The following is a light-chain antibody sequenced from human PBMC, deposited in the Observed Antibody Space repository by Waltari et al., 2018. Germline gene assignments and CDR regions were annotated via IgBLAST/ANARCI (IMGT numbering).Light chain of an antibody. V-gene: IGKV3-20*01. CDR1: QSVSRS. J-gene: IGKJ1*01. CDR2: GAS. CDR3: QHYVRLPAT. Sequence: IVLTQSPGTLSLSPGERATLSCRASQSVSRSLAWYPHKPGQAPKLLIYGASTRATGIPDRFTGSGSGTDFSLTISSLEPEDFAIYFCQHYVRLPATFGQGTKVEIK.